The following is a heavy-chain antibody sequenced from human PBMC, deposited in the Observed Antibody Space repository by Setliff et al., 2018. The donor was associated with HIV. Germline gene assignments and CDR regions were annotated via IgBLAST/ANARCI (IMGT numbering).Heavy chain of an antibody. Sequence: KPSETLSLTCAVYGGSFSGYYWSWIRQPPGKGLEWIGEINHSGSTNYNPSLKSRVTISVDTSKNQFSLKLSSVTAADTAVYYCARVPFTTGFDYWGQGILVTVSS. CDR3: ARVPFTTGFDY. CDR2: INHSGST. V-gene: IGHV4-34*01. D-gene: IGHD3-3*01. CDR1: GGSFSGYY. J-gene: IGHJ4*02.